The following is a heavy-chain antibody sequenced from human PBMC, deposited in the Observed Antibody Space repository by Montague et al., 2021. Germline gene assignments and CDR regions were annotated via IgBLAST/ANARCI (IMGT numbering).Heavy chain of an antibody. CDR1: GDSISSKGNF. V-gene: IGHV4-39*01. Sequence: SETLSLTCSVSGDSISSKGNFWGWIRQPPGKGLEWIGVLDYSGTTYYSPSLRSRVTISVDTSKSQFSLKVTAVTAADTAVYYCARHRSRHHSMAFVASDHYCYMDVWGKGTTVAVSS. CDR3: ARHRSRHHSMAFVASDHYCYMDV. CDR2: LDYSGTT. J-gene: IGHJ6*03. D-gene: IGHD2/OR15-2a*01.